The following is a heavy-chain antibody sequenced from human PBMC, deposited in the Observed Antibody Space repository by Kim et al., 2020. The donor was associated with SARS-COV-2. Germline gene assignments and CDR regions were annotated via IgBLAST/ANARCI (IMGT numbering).Heavy chain of an antibody. CDR1: GGSMNSTTYY. CDR2: IYHSGRT. J-gene: IGHJ4*02. CDR3: ARYCSGGSCYDSGFDY. V-gene: IGHV4-39*02. D-gene: IGHD2-15*01. Sequence: SETLSLTCSVSGGSMNSTTYYWGWVRQPPGKGLEWIGNIYHSGRTLYNPSLKSRVTISVDTSKNHFSLKVNFVTGADTAVYFCARYCSGGSCYDSGFDYWGQGTLVTVSS.